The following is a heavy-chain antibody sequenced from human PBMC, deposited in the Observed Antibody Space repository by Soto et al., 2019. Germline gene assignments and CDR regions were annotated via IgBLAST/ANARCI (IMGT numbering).Heavy chain of an antibody. J-gene: IGHJ4*02. D-gene: IGHD6-19*01. CDR2: ISSSSSYI. V-gene: IGHV3-21*01. Sequence: GSLRLSCAASGFTFSSYSMNWVRQAPGKGLEWVSSISSSSSYIYYADSVKGRFTISRDNAKNSLYLQMNSLRAEDTAVYYCARVGSKWLARFVDYWGQGTLVTVSS. CDR1: GFTFSSYS. CDR3: ARVGSKWLARFVDY.